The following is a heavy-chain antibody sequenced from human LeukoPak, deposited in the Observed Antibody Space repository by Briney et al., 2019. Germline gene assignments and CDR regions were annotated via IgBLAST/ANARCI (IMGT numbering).Heavy chain of an antibody. D-gene: IGHD4-23*01. CDR3: ARDLYGGTSATFDY. V-gene: IGHV1-8*02. CDR1: GYTFTGYY. Sequence: ASVKVSCKASGYTFTGYYMHWVRQAPGQGLEWMGWTNPNSGNTGYAQKFQGRVTMTRNTDINTAYMELSSLRSEDTAVYYCARDLYGGTSATFDYWGQGTLVTVSS. CDR2: TNPNSGNT. J-gene: IGHJ4*02.